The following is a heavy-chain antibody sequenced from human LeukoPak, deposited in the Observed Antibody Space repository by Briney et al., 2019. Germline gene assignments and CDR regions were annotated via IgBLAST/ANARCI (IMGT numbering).Heavy chain of an antibody. Sequence: PGGSLRLSCAASGFTFDDYAMHWVRQAPGKGLEWVSLISWDGGSTYYADSVKGRFTISRDNSKNSLYLQMNSLRAEDTALYYCAKDGGDTAMVTPYYYYYYMDVWGKGTTVTVSS. CDR3: AKDGGDTAMVTPYYYYYYMDV. J-gene: IGHJ6*03. CDR2: ISWDGGST. V-gene: IGHV3-43D*03. CDR1: GFTFDDYA. D-gene: IGHD5-18*01.